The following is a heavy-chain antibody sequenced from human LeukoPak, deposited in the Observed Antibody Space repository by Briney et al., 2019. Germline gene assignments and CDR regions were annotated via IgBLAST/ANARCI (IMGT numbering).Heavy chain of an antibody. CDR2: MNPNSGNT. Sequence: ASVKVSCKASGYTFTSYDIKWVRQATGQGLEWMGRMNPNSGNTGYAQKFQGRVTMTRNTSISTAYMELSSVTSEDTAVYYCARRGKGLGYYMDVWGKGTTVTISS. D-gene: IGHD3-16*01. V-gene: IGHV1-8*01. CDR3: ARRGKGLGYYMDV. CDR1: GYTFTSYD. J-gene: IGHJ6*03.